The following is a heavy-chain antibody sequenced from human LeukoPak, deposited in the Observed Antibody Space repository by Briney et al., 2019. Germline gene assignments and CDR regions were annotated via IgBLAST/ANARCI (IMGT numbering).Heavy chain of an antibody. CDR1: GYSFTSYW. D-gene: IGHD2-15*01. CDR2: IYPGDSDT. V-gene: IGHV5-51*01. Sequence: GESLKISCKGSGYSFTSYWISWVRQMPGKGLEWMGIIYPGDSDTRYSPSFQGQVTISADKSISTAYLQWSSLKASDTAMYYCARLGSLVGYCSGGSCYDRRGPFDYWGQGTLVTVSS. CDR3: ARLGSLVGYCSGGSCYDRRGPFDY. J-gene: IGHJ4*02.